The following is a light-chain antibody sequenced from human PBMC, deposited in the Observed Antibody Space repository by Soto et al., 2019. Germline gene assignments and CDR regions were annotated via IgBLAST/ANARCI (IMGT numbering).Light chain of an antibody. Sequence: HSVLTQPASVSGSPGQSITISCTGTSSDVGAYNFVSWYQQHPGKAPKLMIYDVTNRPSGVSSRFSGSKSGNTASLAISGLQAEDEADYYCSSYTTSNTLVFGGGTQLTVL. V-gene: IGLV2-14*03. CDR1: SSDVGAYNF. CDR2: DVT. J-gene: IGLJ2*01. CDR3: SSYTTSNTLV.